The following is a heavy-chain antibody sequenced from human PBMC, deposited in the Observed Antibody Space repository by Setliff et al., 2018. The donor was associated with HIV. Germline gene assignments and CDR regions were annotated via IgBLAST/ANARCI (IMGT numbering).Heavy chain of an antibody. V-gene: IGHV1-8*02. D-gene: IGHD6-19*01. Sequence: ASVKVSCKASGYTFTSYDINWVRQATGQGLEWMGWINPNSGNAGSAQNFQGRVTMTRNTSISTAYIELSSLRSEDSAVYYCAVYSSDWYPFFDFWGQGTLVTVSS. CDR1: GYTFTSYD. J-gene: IGHJ4*02. CDR2: INPNSGNA. CDR3: AVYSSDWYPFFDF.